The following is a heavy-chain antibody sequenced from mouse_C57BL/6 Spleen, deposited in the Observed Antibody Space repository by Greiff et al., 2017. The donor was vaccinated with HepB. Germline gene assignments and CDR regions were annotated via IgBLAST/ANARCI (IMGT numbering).Heavy chain of an antibody. CDR2: ISYDGSN. D-gene: IGHD2-3*01. V-gene: IGHV3-6*01. CDR1: GYSITSGYY. Sequence: VQLKESGPGLVKPSQSLSLTCSVTGYSITSGYYWNWIRQFPGNKLEWMGYISYDGSNNYNPSLKNRISITRDTSKNQFFLKLNSVTTEDTATYYCARGWLLRRTWFAYWGQGTLVTVSA. J-gene: IGHJ3*01. CDR3: ARGWLLRRTWFAY.